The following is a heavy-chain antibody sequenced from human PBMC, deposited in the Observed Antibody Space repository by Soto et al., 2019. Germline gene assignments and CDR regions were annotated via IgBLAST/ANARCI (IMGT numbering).Heavy chain of an antibody. Sequence: GASVKVSCKAAGYTFTGYYIHWVRQAPGQGLEWMGWINPNSGGTSFAQKFQDRVTMTRDTSITTAYMELSRLTTDDTAMYYCARVGGRRNCDCWGQGTLATVSS. CDR2: INPNSGGT. V-gene: IGHV1-2*02. CDR3: ARVGGRRNCDC. D-gene: IGHD1-26*01. J-gene: IGHJ4*02. CDR1: GYTFTGYY.